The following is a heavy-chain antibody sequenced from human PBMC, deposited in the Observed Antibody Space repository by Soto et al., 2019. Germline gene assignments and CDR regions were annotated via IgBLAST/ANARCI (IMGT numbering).Heavy chain of an antibody. Sequence: GASVKVSCKASGYTFTSWPMHWVRQAPGQRLEWMGWINAGNGDTKYSQKFQGRVTITRDTSASTAYMELSSLRSEDTAVYYCARHSSSWSFDYGAQGPLFTVPS. D-gene: IGHD6-13*01. CDR1: GYTFTSWP. CDR2: INAGNGDT. J-gene: IGHJ4*02. V-gene: IGHV1-3*01. CDR3: ARHSSSWSFDY.